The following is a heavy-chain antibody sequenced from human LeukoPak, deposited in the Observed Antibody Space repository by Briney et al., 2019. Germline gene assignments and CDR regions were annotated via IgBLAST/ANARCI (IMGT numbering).Heavy chain of an antibody. V-gene: IGHV3-48*01. CDR3: ARASYSSGWFAS. CDR1: GFTFSSYS. CDR2: ISSSSSTI. Sequence: GGSLRLSCAASGFTFSSYSMNWVRQAPGKGLEWVSYISSSSSTIYYADSVKGRFTISRDNAKNSLYLQMNSLRAEDTAVYYCARASYSSGWFASGGQGTLVTVSS. D-gene: IGHD6-19*01. J-gene: IGHJ4*02.